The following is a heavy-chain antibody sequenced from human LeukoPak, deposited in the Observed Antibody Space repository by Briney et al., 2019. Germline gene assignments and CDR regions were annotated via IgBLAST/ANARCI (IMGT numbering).Heavy chain of an antibody. D-gene: IGHD1-14*01. CDR3: TRANVPYHRPPGIEYFQR. J-gene: IGHJ1*01. CDR2: IYYRGSP. Sequence: NPSETLSLTCTVSGGSISNYHWNWIRQTPGKRLEWIGYIYYRGSPNYNPSLKSRVTISVDTSKNQFSLNLNSVTAADTAVYYCTRANVPYHRPPGIEYFQRWGPGTLVTVSS. V-gene: IGHV4-59*01. CDR1: GGSISNYH.